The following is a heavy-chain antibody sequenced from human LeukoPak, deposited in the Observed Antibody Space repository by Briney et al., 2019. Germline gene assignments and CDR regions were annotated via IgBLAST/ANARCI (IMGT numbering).Heavy chain of an antibody. D-gene: IGHD6-19*01. J-gene: IGHJ6*02. CDR2: IGSDGTNK. Sequence: PGGSLRLSCAASGFTFSRYGMYWVRQAPGKGLEWVAVIGSDGTNKYYADSVKGRFTISRDNSKNTLYLQMNSLRAEDTAVYYCAKDPIAVAGNNYYRMDVWGQGTTVSVSS. CDR1: GFTFSRYG. V-gene: IGHV3-30*18. CDR3: AKDPIAVAGNNYYRMDV.